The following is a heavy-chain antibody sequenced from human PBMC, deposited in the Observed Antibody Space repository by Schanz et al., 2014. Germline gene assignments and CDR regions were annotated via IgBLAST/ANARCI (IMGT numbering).Heavy chain of an antibody. D-gene: IGHD6-13*01. J-gene: IGHJ3*02. Sequence: QVQLVQSGAEVKKPGSSVKVSCKASGYSFTSYGISWGRQAPGQGLEWMGWINVYNGDTKFAKTFQDRVTLTTDTSTSTAYMELRSLRSDDTAVYYCARNIIATARAYDIWGQGTMVTVSS. V-gene: IGHV1-18*01. CDR3: ARNIIATARAYDI. CDR1: GYSFTSYG. CDR2: INVYNGDT.